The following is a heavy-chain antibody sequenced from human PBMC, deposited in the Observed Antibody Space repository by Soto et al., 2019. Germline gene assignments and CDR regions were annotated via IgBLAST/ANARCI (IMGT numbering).Heavy chain of an antibody. V-gene: IGHV1-18*01. D-gene: IGHD6-6*01. CDR2: VSAYNGER. J-gene: IGHJ4*01. Sequence: QVQLVQSGAEVKKPGASVKVSCKASGYTFTNYGINWVRQAPGQGLEWLGWVSAYNGERRYAQRVQARVIMTTDTSTTTEYMEMRSLRSDETAVYYCSRGTSIPASGDYWGQGTLVTVSS. CDR3: SRGTSIPASGDY. CDR1: GYTFTNYG.